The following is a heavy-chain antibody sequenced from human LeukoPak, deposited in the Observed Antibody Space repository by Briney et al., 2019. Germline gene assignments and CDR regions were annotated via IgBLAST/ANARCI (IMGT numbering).Heavy chain of an antibody. J-gene: IGHJ5*02. CDR3: ARGRVLWFGELYPRWFDP. D-gene: IGHD3-10*01. Sequence: SETLSLTCAVYGVSFSGYYWSWIRQPPGKGLEWIGEINHSGSTNYNPSLKSRVTISVDTSKNHFSLKLSSVTAADTAVYYCARGRVLWFGELYPRWFDPWGQGTLVTVSS. CDR1: GVSFSGYY. V-gene: IGHV4-34*01. CDR2: INHSGST.